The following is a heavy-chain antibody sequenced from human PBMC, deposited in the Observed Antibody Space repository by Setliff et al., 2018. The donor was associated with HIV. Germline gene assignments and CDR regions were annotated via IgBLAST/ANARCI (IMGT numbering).Heavy chain of an antibody. J-gene: IGHJ4*02. CDR3: ARGMDYYDTSGYYKYYFDY. D-gene: IGHD3-22*01. CDR1: GGTFSSYA. V-gene: IGHV1-2*02. CDR2: INPNSGGT. Sequence: ASVKVSCKASGGTFSSYAISWVRQAPGQGLEWMGWINPNSGGTNYAQKFQGRVTMTRDTSISTAYMEVSRLRSEDTAVYYCARGMDYYDTSGYYKYYFDYWGQGTLVTVS.